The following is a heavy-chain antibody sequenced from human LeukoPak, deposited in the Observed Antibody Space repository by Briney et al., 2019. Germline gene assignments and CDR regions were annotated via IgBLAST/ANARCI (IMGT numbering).Heavy chain of an antibody. D-gene: IGHD2-2*03. CDR2: IYPGDSDT. CDR1: GYSFTSYW. J-gene: IGHJ3*01. CDR3: ARQRGYRMTKDGFDV. V-gene: IGHV5-51*01. Sequence: GESLKISCKGSGYSFTSYWIGWVRQMPGKSLEWMGIIYPGDSDTRYSPSLQGQVTISADKSTNTAYLQWSSLKASDTGMYYCARQRGYRMTKDGFDVWGQGTMVTVSS.